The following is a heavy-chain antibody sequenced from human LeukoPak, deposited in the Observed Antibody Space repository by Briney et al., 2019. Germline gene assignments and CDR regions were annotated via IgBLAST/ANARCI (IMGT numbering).Heavy chain of an antibody. V-gene: IGHV1-69*05. CDR3: ARARSDTIFGVVTSRYFDY. CDR2: IIPIFGTA. CDR1: GGTFSSYA. D-gene: IGHD3-3*01. J-gene: IGHJ4*02. Sequence: GPSVMVSCMASGGTFSSYAISWVRQAPGQGLESMGGIIPIFGTANYAHKFQGRVTITTDESTSTSYMELSSLRSEDTAVYYCARARSDTIFGVVTSRYFDYWGQGTLVTVSS.